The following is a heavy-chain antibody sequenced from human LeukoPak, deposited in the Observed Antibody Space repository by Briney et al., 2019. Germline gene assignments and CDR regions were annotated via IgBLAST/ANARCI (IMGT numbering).Heavy chain of an antibody. CDR3: ARASAPGSWSYSDY. D-gene: IGHD3-10*01. V-gene: IGHV1-69*05. J-gene: IGHJ4*02. CDR2: IIPIFGTA. Sequence: ASVKVSCKASGGTFSSYAMSWVRQAPGQGLEWMGGIIPIFGTANYAQKFQGRVTITTDESTSTAYMELSSLRSEDTAVYYCARASAPGSWSYSDYWGQGTLVTVSS. CDR1: GGTFSSYA.